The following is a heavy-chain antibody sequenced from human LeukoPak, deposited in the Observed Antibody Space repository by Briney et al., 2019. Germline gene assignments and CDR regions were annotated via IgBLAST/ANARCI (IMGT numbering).Heavy chain of an antibody. CDR2: ISSSGNSI. CDR3: ARADDSSSGYFDY. D-gene: IGHD6-6*01. V-gene: IGHV3-48*04. Sequence: GGSLRLSCAASGFTFSNYNMNWVRQAPWKGLEWVSYISSSGNSISYADSVKGRFTISRDNAKNSLYLQMNSLRAEDTAVYYCARADDSSSGYFDYWGQGTLVTVSS. CDR1: GFTFSNYN. J-gene: IGHJ4*02.